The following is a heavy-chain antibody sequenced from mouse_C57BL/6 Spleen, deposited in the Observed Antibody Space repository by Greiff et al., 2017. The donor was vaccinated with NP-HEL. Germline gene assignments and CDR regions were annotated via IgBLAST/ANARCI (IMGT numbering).Heavy chain of an antibody. Sequence: QVQLQQPGAELVMPGASVKLSCKASGYTFTSYWMHWVKQRPGQGLEWIGQIDPSDIYTNYNPNFKGKSTLTVDKSSSTASMQLSSLTSDDSAVYYCARPYYGNVYFDYWGQGTTLTVSS. CDR3: ARPYYGNVYFDY. CDR2: IDPSDIYT. CDR1: GYTFTSYW. D-gene: IGHD2-10*01. J-gene: IGHJ2*01. V-gene: IGHV1-69*01.